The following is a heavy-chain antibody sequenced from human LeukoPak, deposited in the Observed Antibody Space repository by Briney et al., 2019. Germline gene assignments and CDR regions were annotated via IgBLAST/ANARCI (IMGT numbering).Heavy chain of an antibody. CDR3: ARVRGSRYIVVVPAAIRAYNWFDP. Sequence: SETLSLTCTVSGYSISTAYYWSWIRQPPGKGLEWIGEINHSGSTNYNPSLKSRVTISVDTSKNQFSLKLSSVTAADTAVYYCARVRGSRYIVVVPAAIRAYNWFDPWGQGTLVTVSS. CDR2: INHSGST. V-gene: IGHV4-34*01. J-gene: IGHJ5*02. D-gene: IGHD2-2*01. CDR1: GYSISTAYY.